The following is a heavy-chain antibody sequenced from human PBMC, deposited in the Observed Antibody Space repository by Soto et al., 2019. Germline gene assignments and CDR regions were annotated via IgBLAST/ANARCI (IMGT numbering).Heavy chain of an antibody. CDR1: GGSIRSSLYY. Sequence: SETLSLTCTVSGGSIRSSLYYWSWIRQPPGKGLEWIGYIFDSGITHYNPSLKSRVAMSVDTSKNQFSLNLTSVTAADTAVYFCASQFCSGGACFNWFNPWGHGTLVTVSS. CDR2: IFDSGIT. J-gene: IGHJ5*02. V-gene: IGHV4-30-4*01. D-gene: IGHD2-21*02. CDR3: ASQFCSGGACFNWFNP.